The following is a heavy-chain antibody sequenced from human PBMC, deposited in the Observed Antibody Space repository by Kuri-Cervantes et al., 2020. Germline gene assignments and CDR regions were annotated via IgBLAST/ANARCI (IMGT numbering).Heavy chain of an antibody. CDR2: ISAYNGNT. V-gene: IGHV1-18*01. D-gene: IGHD6-6*01. CDR3: ARERGKEYRDY. Sequence: ASVQVSCKASGYTFTSYGISWMRQAPGQGLEWMGWISAYNGNTNYAQKLQGRVTMTTDTFTSTAYMELRSLRSDDTAVYYCARERGKEYRDYWGQGTLVTVSS. J-gene: IGHJ4*02. CDR1: GYTFTSYG.